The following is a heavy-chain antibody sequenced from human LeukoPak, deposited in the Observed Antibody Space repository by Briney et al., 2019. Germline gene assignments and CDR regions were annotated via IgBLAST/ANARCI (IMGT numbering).Heavy chain of an antibody. D-gene: IGHD3-16*01. Sequence: SSETLSLTCTVSGGSISSYYWSWIRQPPGKGLEWIGYIYYSGSTNYNPPLKSRVTISVDTSKNQFSLKLSSVTAADTAVYYCAREGGGGISGFDYWGQGTLVTVSS. V-gene: IGHV4-59*01. CDR2: IYYSGST. CDR3: AREGGGGISGFDY. J-gene: IGHJ4*02. CDR1: GGSISSYY.